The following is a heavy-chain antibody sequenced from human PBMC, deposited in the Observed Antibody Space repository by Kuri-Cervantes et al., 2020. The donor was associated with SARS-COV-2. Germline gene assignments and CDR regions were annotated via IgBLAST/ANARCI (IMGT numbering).Heavy chain of an antibody. Sequence: GSLRLSCTVSYASTTSVYWSWIRQSPGRGLEWIGYMYYTGKSNYNTSLESRVSMSLAASESRFFLTLTSVTTADTAIYYCASGNDFSLDYWGQGIMVTVSS. CDR3: ASGNDFSLDY. J-gene: IGHJ4*02. V-gene: IGHV4-59*01. D-gene: IGHD4-11*01. CDR1: YASTTSVY. CDR2: MYYTGKS.